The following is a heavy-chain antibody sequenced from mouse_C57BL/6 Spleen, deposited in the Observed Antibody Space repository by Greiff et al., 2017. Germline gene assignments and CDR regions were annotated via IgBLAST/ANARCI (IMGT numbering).Heavy chain of an antibody. CDR3: ARRDFWYFEV. V-gene: IGHV1-61*01. D-gene: IGHD3-3*01. CDR1: GYTFTSYW. CDR2: IYPSDSET. Sequence: QVQLKQPGAELVRPGSSVKLSCKASGYTFTSYWMDWVKQRPGQGLEWIGNIYPSDSETNYNQKFKDKATLTVDKSSSTAYMQLSSLTSEDSAVYCCARRDFWYFEVWGTGTTVTVSS. J-gene: IGHJ1*03.